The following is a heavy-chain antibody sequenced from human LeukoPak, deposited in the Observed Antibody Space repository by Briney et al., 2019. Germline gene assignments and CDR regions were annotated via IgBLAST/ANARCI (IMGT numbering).Heavy chain of an antibody. CDR2: INHSGST. D-gene: IGHD6-13*01. CDR1: GGSFSGYY. V-gene: IGHV4-34*01. CDR3: ARDVAAADY. J-gene: IGHJ4*02. Sequence: SETLPLTCAVYGGSFSGYYWSWIRQPPGKGLEWIGEINHSGSTNYNPSLKSRVTISVDTSKNQFSLKLSSVTAADTAVYYCARDVAAADYWGQGTLVTVSS.